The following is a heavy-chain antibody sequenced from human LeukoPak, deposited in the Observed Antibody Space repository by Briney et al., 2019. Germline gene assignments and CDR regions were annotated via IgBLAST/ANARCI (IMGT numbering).Heavy chain of an antibody. D-gene: IGHD1-20*01. V-gene: IGHV3-30*18. J-gene: IGHJ5*02. CDR1: GFTFSSYG. CDR3: AKAGMGNWNWFDP. CDR2: ISYDGSNK. Sequence: GGSLRLSCAASGFTFSSYGMHWVRQAPGKGLEWVAVISYDGSNKYYADSVKGRFTISRDNSKNTLYLQMNSLRAEDTAVYYCAKAGMGNWNWFDPWGQGTLVTVSS.